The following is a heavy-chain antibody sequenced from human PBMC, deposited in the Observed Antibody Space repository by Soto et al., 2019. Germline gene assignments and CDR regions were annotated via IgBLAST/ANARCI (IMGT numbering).Heavy chain of an antibody. CDR3: ARRPRAAAGTIDY. D-gene: IGHD6-13*01. CDR2: INHSGST. Sequence: SETLSLTCAVYGGSFSGYYCSWIRQPPGKGLKWIGEINHSGSTNYNPSLKSRVTISVDTSKNQFSLKLSSVTAADTAVYYCARRPRAAAGTIDYWGQGTLVTVSS. V-gene: IGHV4-34*01. CDR1: GGSFSGYY. J-gene: IGHJ4*02.